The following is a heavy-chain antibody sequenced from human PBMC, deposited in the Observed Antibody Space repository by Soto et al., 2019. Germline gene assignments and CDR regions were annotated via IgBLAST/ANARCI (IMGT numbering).Heavy chain of an antibody. CDR1: VGTFSSYT. V-gene: IGHV1-69*04. CDR2: IIPILGIA. J-gene: IGHJ4*02. D-gene: IGHD3-22*01. Sequence: GASVKVSCTASVGTFSSYTSIWVRQAPGQGLEWMGRIIPILGIANYAQKFQGRVTITADKSTSTAYMELSSLRSEDTAVYYCARDFPYDSSGSAPGPDYWGQGTLVTVSS. CDR3: ARDFPYDSSGSAPGPDY.